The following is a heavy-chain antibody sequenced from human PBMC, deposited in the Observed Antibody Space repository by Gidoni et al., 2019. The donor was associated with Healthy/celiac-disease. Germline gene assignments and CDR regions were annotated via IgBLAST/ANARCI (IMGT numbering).Heavy chain of an antibody. J-gene: IGHJ3*02. D-gene: IGHD2-21*02. V-gene: IGHV3-21*01. Sequence: EVQLVESGGGLVKPGGSLRLSCAASGFTFSSYSMNWVRQAPGKGLEWVSSISSSSSYIYYADSVKGRFTISRVNAKNSLYLQMNSLRAEDTAVYYCAREWTAIRVLGAFDIWGQGTMVTVSS. CDR1: GFTFSSYS. CDR3: AREWTAIRVLGAFDI. CDR2: ISSSSSYI.